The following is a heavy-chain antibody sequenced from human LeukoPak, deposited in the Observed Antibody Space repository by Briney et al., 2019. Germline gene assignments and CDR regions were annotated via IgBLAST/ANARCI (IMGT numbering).Heavy chain of an antibody. V-gene: IGHV4-39*01. D-gene: IGHD1-1*01. CDR1: GGSISSSGYY. J-gene: IGHJ4*02. CDR2: IYYSGSA. CDR3: ARQAWNYFDY. Sequence: SETLSLTCTISGGSISSSGYYWGWIRQPPGKGLEWIGTIYYSGSAYYNPSLKSRVTISVDTSKSQFSLKLSSVTAADTAVYYCARQAWNYFDYWGQGTLVTVSS.